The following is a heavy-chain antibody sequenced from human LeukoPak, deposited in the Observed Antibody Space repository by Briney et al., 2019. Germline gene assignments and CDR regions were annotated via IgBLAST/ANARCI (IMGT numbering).Heavy chain of an antibody. D-gene: IGHD3-10*01. Sequence: SETLSLTCTVSGGSISSGGYYWSWIRQHPGKGLEWIGYIYYSGSTYDNPSLKSRVTISVDTSKNQFSLKLSSVTAADTAVYYCARASPYGSGSYDAFDIWGQGTMVTVSS. CDR1: GGSISSGGYY. CDR3: ARASPYGSGSYDAFDI. J-gene: IGHJ3*02. CDR2: IYYSGST. V-gene: IGHV4-31*03.